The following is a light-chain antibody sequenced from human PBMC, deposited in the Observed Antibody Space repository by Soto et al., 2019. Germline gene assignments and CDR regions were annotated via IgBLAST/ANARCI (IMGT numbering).Light chain of an antibody. J-gene: IGKJ4*01. Sequence: DIRMTQSPSTLSASVGDRVTITSRASPTISSWLAWYQQRPGKAPKLLIYKASGLESGVPSRFSGSGSGTEFTLTISSLQPEDFGRYYCQQYKNYPLTFGGGTKVESK. CDR2: KAS. CDR1: PTISSW. CDR3: QQYKNYPLT. V-gene: IGKV1-5*03.